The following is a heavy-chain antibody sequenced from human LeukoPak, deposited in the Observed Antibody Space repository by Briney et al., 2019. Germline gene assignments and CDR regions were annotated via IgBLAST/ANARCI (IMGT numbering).Heavy chain of an antibody. D-gene: IGHD3-9*01. CDR3: ARAKTGYRSYYYYGMDV. CDR1: GGSFSGYY. V-gene: IGHV4-34*01. CDR2: INHGGST. J-gene: IGHJ6*02. Sequence: PSETLSLTCAVYGGSFSGYYWSWIRQPPGKGLEWMGEINHGGSTNYNPTLKSRVTIAVDTSKNQFSLKLSSVTAADTAVYYCARAKTGYRSYYYYGMDVWGQGTTVTVSS.